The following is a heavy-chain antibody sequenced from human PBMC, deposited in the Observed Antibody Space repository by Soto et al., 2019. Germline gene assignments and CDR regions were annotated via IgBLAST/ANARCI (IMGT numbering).Heavy chain of an antibody. V-gene: IGHV3-11*01. CDR1: GFTFSDYY. CDR2: ISGSGSTI. D-gene: IGHD2-2*01. CDR3: ARDRGVVLVPAYYGMDV. Sequence: PGGSLRLSCAVSGFTFSDYYMSWIRQAPGKGLEWVSSISGSGSTIYYADSVKGRFTISRDNAKTSLYLQMNSLRDEDTAVYDCARDRGVVLVPAYYGMDVWGQGPTVTGSS. J-gene: IGHJ6*01.